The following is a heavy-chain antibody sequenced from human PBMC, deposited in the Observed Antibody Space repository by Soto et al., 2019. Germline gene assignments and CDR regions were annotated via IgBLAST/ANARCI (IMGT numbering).Heavy chain of an antibody. Sequence: GSLRLSCAASGFTVSSSYMSWVRQAPGKGLEWVSVIYSGGTTYYADSVKGRFTISRDNSMNTLYLQMNSLRAEDTAVYYCARARGVSYFDNWGQGTLVTVSS. D-gene: IGHD2-8*01. CDR2: IYSGGTT. V-gene: IGHV3-66*01. CDR1: GFTVSSSY. CDR3: ARARGVSYFDN. J-gene: IGHJ4*02.